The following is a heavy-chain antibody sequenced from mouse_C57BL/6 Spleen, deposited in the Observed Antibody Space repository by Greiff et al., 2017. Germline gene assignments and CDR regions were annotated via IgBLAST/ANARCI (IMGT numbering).Heavy chain of an antibody. CDR3: ARELAHYFDY. V-gene: IGHV5-17*01. CDR2: ISSGSSTI. D-gene: IGHD4-1*01. CDR1: GFTFSDYG. Sequence: EVNVVESGGGLVKPGGSLKLSCAASGFTFSDYGMHWVRQAPEKGLEWVAYISSGSSTIYYADTVKGRFTISRDNAKNTLFLQMTSLRSEDTAMYYCARELAHYFDYWGQGTTRTVSS. J-gene: IGHJ2*01.